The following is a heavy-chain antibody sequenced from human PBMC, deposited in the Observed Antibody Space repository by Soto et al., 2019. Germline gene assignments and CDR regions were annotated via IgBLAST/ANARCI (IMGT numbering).Heavy chain of an antibody. CDR2: IIPIFGTA. J-gene: IGHJ6*02. V-gene: IGHV1-69*12. Sequence: QVQLVQSGAAVKKPGSSVKVSCKASGGTFSSYAISWVRQAPGQGLEWMGGIIPIFGTANYAQKFQGRVTITADESTSTAYMELSSLRSEDTAVYYCARAAKIQLWPGNYYGMDVWGQGTTVTVSS. CDR1: GGTFSSYA. CDR3: ARAAKIQLWPGNYYGMDV. D-gene: IGHD5-18*01.